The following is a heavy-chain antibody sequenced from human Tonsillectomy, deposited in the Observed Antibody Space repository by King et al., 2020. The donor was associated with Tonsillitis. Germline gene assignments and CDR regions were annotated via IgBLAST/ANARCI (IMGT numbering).Heavy chain of an antibody. CDR3: ARDNYAYSGSFHGY. J-gene: IGHJ4*02. D-gene: IGHD1-26*01. CDR2: ITFDGNKE. V-gene: IGHV3-30*01. Sequence: VQLVESGGGVVQPGRSLRLSCAASGFIFRGHAMHWVRQTPGKGLEWVAAITFDGNKEDYGESVRGRFTISSDNSENTLDLQMNSLTAEDTAVYYCARDNYAYSGSFHGYWGQGTLVTVSS. CDR1: GFIFRGHA.